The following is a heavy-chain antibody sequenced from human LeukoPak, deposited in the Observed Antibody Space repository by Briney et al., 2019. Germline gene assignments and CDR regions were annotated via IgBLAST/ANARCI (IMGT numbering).Heavy chain of an antibody. V-gene: IGHV1-69*04. CDR2: TIPILGIA. D-gene: IGHD3-22*01. J-gene: IGHJ5*02. CDR1: GGTFSSYA. CDR3: ASLRYYYDSSKGTPNWFDP. Sequence: GASVKVSCKASGGTFSSYAISWVRQAPGQGLEWMGRTIPILGIANYAQKFQGRVTITADKSTSTAYMELSSLRSEDTAVYYCASLRYYYDSSKGTPNWFDPWGQGTLVTVSS.